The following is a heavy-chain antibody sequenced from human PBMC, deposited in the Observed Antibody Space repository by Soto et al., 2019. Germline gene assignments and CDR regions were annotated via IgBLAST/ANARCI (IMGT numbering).Heavy chain of an antibody. Sequence: GESLKISCKGSGYSFPSYWIAWVRQMPGKGLEWMGIIYPGDSDTRYRPSFRGQVTISADKSISTAYLQWSSLKASDTAMYYCARHSNQLLGFDYWGQGTLVTVAS. J-gene: IGHJ4*02. CDR2: IYPGDSDT. CDR3: ARHSNQLLGFDY. V-gene: IGHV5-51*01. D-gene: IGHD2-2*01. CDR1: GYSFPSYW.